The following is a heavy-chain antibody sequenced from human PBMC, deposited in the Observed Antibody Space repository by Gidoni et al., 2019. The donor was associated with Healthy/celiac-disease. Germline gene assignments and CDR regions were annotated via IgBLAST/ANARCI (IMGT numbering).Heavy chain of an antibody. J-gene: IGHJ3*02. Sequence: QVQLQESGPGLVKPSQTLSLPCTFSGGSISSGGYSLSWIRQHPGKGLEWIGYIYYSGSTYYNPSLKSRVTISVDTSKNQFSLKLSSVTAADTAVYYCARTRDSSGYSDAFDIWGQGTMVTVSS. D-gene: IGHD3-22*01. V-gene: IGHV4-31*03. CDR1: GGSISSGGYS. CDR2: IYYSGST. CDR3: ARTRDSSGYSDAFDI.